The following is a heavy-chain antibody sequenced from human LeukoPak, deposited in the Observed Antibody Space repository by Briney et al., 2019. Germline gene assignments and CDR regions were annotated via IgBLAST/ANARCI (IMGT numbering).Heavy chain of an antibody. J-gene: IGHJ4*02. CDR2: IYWNDDK. CDR3: AHKERAAGTLDY. CDR1: GGSISSGDYY. V-gene: IGHV2-5*01. D-gene: IGHD6-13*01. Sequence: QTLSLTCTVSGGSISSGDYYWSWIRQPPGKALEWLALIYWNDDKRYSPSLKSRLTITKDTSKNQVVLTMTNMDPVDTATYYCAHKERAAGTLDYWGQGTLVTVSS.